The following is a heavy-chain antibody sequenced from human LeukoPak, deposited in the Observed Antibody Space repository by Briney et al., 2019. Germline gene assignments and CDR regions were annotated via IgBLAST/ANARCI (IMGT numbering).Heavy chain of an antibody. CDR3: ARGPMTTWEDWFDP. CDR2: IYYSGST. J-gene: IGHJ5*02. V-gene: IGHV4-31*03. CDR1: GGSISSGGYY. D-gene: IGHD4-11*01. Sequence: SETLSLTCTVSGGSISSGGYYWSWIRQHPGKGLAWIGYIYYSGSTYYNPSLKSRVTISVDTSKNQFSLKLSSVTAADTAVYYCARGPMTTWEDWFDPWGQGTLVTVSS.